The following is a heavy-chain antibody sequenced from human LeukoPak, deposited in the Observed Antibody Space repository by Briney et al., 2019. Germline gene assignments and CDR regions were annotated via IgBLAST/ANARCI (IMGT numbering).Heavy chain of an antibody. V-gene: IGHV3-9*01. Sequence: PGGSLRLSCAASGFTFSSYSINWVRQAPGKGLEWVSGISWNSGSIGYADSVKGRFTISRDNAKNSLYLQMNSLRAEDTALYYCAIDGITIPPDAFDIWGQGTMVTVSS. D-gene: IGHD3-9*01. CDR1: GFTFSSYS. CDR2: ISWNSGSI. CDR3: AIDGITIPPDAFDI. J-gene: IGHJ3*02.